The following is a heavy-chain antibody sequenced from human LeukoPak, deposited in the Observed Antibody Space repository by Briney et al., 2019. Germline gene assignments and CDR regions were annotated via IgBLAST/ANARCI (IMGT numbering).Heavy chain of an antibody. J-gene: IGHJ6*03. CDR2: IYPGDSDT. CDR3: ASGSTVTTNRRYYYYYYMDV. Sequence: GESLKISCKGSGYRFTSYWIGWVRQMPGKGLEWMGIIYPGDSDTRYSPSFQGQVTISPDKSISTAYLQWSSLRSEDTAVYYCASGSTVTTNRRYYYYYYMDVWGKGTTVTVSS. D-gene: IGHD4-17*01. V-gene: IGHV5-51*01. CDR1: GYRFTSYW.